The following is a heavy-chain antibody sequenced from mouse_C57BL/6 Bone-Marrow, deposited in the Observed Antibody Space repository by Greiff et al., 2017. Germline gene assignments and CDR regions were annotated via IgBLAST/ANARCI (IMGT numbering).Heavy chain of an antibody. J-gene: IGHJ2*03. Sequence: QVQLQQPGAELVKPGASVKLSCKASGYTFTSYWMHWVKQRPGQGLEWIGMIHPYSGSTNYNEKFKSKATLTVDKSSSTAYMQLSSLTSEDSAVFYGGKGGTGAGGFDYWGQGTRVTVAA. CDR2: IHPYSGST. CDR3: GKGGTGAGGFDY. CDR1: GYTFTSYW. D-gene: IGHD2-14*01. V-gene: IGHV1-64*01.